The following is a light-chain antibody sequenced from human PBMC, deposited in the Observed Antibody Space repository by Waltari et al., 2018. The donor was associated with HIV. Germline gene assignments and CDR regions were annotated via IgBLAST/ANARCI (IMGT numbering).Light chain of an antibody. Sequence: QSALTQPASVSGSPGQSITISCTGTSSDVRGYNYVSWYQQHPGKAHKLMIYDVSKRPSGFSIRFSGSKSGNTASLTISGLQAEDEADYYCCSYAGTSTWVFGGGTQLTVL. CDR3: CSYAGTSTWV. V-gene: IGLV2-23*02. CDR2: DVS. J-gene: IGLJ3*02. CDR1: SSDVRGYNY.